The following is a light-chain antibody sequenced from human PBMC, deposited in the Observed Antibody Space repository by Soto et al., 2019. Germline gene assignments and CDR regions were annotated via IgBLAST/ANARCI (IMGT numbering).Light chain of an antibody. Sequence: DIQMTQSPSSLSVSVGDRVTITCRASQSINTYLTWYQQKPGKAPKLLIYAASSLQSGVPARFSGSGSGTVTTLTIGSLQPEDFATYYWQESYSHSRTFGPGTKVDI. CDR3: QESYSHSRT. J-gene: IGKJ3*01. CDR2: AAS. CDR1: QSINTY. V-gene: IGKV1-39*01.